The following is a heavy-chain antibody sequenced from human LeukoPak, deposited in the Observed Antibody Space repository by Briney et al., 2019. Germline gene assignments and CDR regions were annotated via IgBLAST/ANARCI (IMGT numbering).Heavy chain of an antibody. CDR2: ISGSGGST. J-gene: IGHJ4*02. CDR3: AKDRVAVAFRFDY. Sequence: GGTLRLSCAASGFTFSTYGMSCVRQAPGKGLEWVSAISGSGGSTYYADSVKGRFTVSRDNSKNTLYLQMNSLRAEDTAVYYCAKDRVAVAFRFDYWGQGTLVTVSS. V-gene: IGHV3-23*01. D-gene: IGHD6-19*01. CDR1: GFTFSTYG.